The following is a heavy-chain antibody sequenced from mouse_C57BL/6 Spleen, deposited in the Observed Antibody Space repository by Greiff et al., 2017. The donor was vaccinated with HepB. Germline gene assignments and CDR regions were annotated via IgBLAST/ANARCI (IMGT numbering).Heavy chain of an antibody. CDR3: ARYLLDY. J-gene: IGHJ4*01. CDR2: IYPGDGDT. CDR1: GYSFSSYW. Sequence: QVQLQQSGAELVKPGASVKISCKASGYSFSSYWRNWVKQRPGKGLEWIGQIYPGDGDTNYNGKFKGKATLTADKSSSTSYMQLSSLTSEDSAVYFCARYLLDYWCQGTSVTVSS. V-gene: IGHV1-80*01. D-gene: IGHD5-1*01.